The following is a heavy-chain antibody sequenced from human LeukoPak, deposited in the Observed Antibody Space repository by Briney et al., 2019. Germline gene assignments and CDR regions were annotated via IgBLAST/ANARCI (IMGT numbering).Heavy chain of an antibody. CDR1: GYSFTSYW. CDR2: IYPGDSDT. CDR3: ASSPLSIVGASGHFDY. Sequence: RGESLQISCKGSGYSFTSYWIGWVRQMPGKGLEWMGIIYPGDSDTRYSPSFQGQVTISADKSISTAYLQWSSLKASDTAMYYCASSPLSIVGASGHFDYWGQGTLVTVSS. D-gene: IGHD1-26*01. V-gene: IGHV5-51*01. J-gene: IGHJ4*02.